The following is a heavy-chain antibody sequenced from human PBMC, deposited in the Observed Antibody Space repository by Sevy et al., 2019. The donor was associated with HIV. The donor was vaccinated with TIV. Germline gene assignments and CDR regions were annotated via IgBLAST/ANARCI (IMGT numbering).Heavy chain of an antibody. CDR2: ISSNGGST. J-gene: IGHJ4*02. D-gene: IGHD3-10*01. Sequence: GGFLRLSCSASGFTFSSYAMHWVRQAPGKGLEYVSAISSNGGSTYYADSVKGRFTISRDNSKNTLYLQMSSLRAEDTAVYYCVKGHGSGSYYNDYWGQGTLVTVSS. CDR3: VKGHGSGSYYNDY. V-gene: IGHV3-64D*06. CDR1: GFTFSSYA.